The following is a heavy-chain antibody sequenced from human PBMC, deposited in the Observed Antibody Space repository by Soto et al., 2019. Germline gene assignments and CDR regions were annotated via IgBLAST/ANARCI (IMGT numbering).Heavy chain of an antibody. CDR3: AKQAGYSSDPFDA. V-gene: IGHV3-23*01. D-gene: IGHD6-19*01. CDR1: GFTFSSYA. J-gene: IGHJ4*02. CDR2: ISGSGGST. Sequence: EVQLLESGGGLVQPGGSLRLSCAASGFTFSSYAMSWVRQAPGKGLEWVSAISGSGGSTYYADSVKGRFTISRDNSKNTLYLQMNNLRAEDTALYYCAKQAGYSSDPFDAWGQGTLVTVSS.